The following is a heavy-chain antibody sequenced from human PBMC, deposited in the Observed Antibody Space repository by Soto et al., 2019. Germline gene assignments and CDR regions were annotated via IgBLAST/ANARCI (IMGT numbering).Heavy chain of an antibody. Sequence: GXGRLFCEASGFTFSSYAMPLVRQAPGKGLEWVGFSRTKAYGGITDYAESLKGRFRNSRDDAKKIAYLHLKSLKIEDSAVYYCTSEVDTAMGGFDYWGTGTLVSVS. CDR2: SRTKAYGGIT. CDR3: TSEVDTAMGGFDY. CDR1: GFTFSSYA. V-gene: IGHV3-49*04. J-gene: IGHJ4*02. D-gene: IGHD5-18*01.